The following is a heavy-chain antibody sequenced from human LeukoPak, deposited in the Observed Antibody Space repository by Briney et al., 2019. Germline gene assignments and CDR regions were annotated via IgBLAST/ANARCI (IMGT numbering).Heavy chain of an antibody. Sequence: SETLSLTCTVSGGSISTYYWSWIRQPPGKGLEWIGYIHYSGSTNYNPSLESRITISIDTSNNQFSLRLSSVTAADTAVYYCARVPRVTAYLRFDPWGQGTLVTVSS. CDR2: IHYSGST. D-gene: IGHD2-21*02. J-gene: IGHJ5*02. V-gene: IGHV4-59*12. CDR1: GGSISTYY. CDR3: ARVPRVTAYLRFDP.